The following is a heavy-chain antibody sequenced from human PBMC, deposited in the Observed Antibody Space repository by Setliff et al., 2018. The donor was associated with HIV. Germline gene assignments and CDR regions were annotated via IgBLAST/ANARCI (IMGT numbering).Heavy chain of an antibody. J-gene: IGHJ4*03. Sequence: GGSLRLSCATSGFNFSPHGMHWVRQAPGKGLEWVAVVTNDGSQYYAEPVKGRLTVSRDNSKSTLYLQMNSLRTEDTAVYYCSRVGTLIDNPWDYFDFWGPGTTVTVSS. V-gene: IGHV3-30*04. CDR3: SRVGTLIDNPWDYFDF. D-gene: IGHD3-22*01. CDR2: VTNDGSQ. CDR1: GFNFSPHG.